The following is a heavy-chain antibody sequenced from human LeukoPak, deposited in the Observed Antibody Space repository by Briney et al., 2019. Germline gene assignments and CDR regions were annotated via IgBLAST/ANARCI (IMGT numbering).Heavy chain of an antibody. J-gene: IGHJ3*02. V-gene: IGHV3-7*01. CDR3: ARGGRLGYCTNGVCSSTDAFDI. CDR2: IKQDGSEK. Sequence: GGSLRLSCAASGFTFSSYLMSWVRQAPGKGLGWVANIKQDGSEKYYVDSVRGRFTISRDNAKNSLYLQMNSLRAEDTAVYYCARGGRLGYCTNGVCSSTDAFDIWGQGTMVTVSS. D-gene: IGHD2-8*01. CDR1: GFTFSSYL.